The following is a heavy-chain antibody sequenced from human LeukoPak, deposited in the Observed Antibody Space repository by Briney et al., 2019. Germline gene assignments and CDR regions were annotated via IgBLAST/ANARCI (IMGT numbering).Heavy chain of an antibody. CDR2: IYPGDSNT. V-gene: IGHV5-51*01. D-gene: IGHD3-10*01. CDR1: GYSFTSYW. Sequence: GSSLKISSKASGYSFTSYWNCWVRQLPGEGLEWMGIIYPGDSNTRYNPSFQSQVTISADTSISTAYLQWSSLKASDTPMYYCARTNDYYYSGSYYNDYGMDVWGKGTTVTVSS. J-gene: IGHJ6*04. CDR3: ARTNDYYYSGSYYNDYGMDV.